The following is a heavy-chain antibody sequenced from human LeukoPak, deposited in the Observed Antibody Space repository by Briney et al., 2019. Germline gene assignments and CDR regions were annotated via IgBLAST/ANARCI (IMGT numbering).Heavy chain of an antibody. V-gene: IGHV1-24*01. Sequence: ASVKVSCKVSGYTLTELSMHWVLQAPGKGLEWMGGFDPADGETIYAQKFQRRVTMPEDSTTDTAYMELSILTSEDTAVYYCATGLAQSLYDGSGTSPFDYWGQGTLVTVSS. CDR3: ATGLAQSLYDGSGTSPFDY. CDR2: FDPADGET. D-gene: IGHD3-22*01. J-gene: IGHJ4*02. CDR1: GYTLTELS.